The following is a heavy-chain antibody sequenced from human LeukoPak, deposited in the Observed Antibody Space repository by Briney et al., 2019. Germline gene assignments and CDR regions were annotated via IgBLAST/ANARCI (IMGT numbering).Heavy chain of an antibody. CDR3: ERGPGATTGIDY. V-gene: IGHV4-34*01. Sequence: SETLSLTCAVYGGSFSGYYWSWIRQPPGKGRDWIGEINHSGSTNYNPSLKSRVTISVDTSKYQFSLKLSSVPAAETAVYYCERGPGATTGIDYWGQGTLVTVSS. D-gene: IGHD1-26*01. CDR1: GGSFSGYY. J-gene: IGHJ4*02. CDR2: INHSGST.